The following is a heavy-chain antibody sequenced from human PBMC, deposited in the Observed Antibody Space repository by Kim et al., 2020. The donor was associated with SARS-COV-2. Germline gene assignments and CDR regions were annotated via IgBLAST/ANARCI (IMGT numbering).Heavy chain of an antibody. J-gene: IGHJ3*01. CDR2: ISWNSGSI. CDR1: GFTFDDYA. D-gene: IGHD3-22*01. CDR3: AKDSYYYDSSGYSQ. Sequence: GGSLRLSCAASGFTFDDYAMHWVRQAPGKGLEWVSGISWNSGSIGYADSVKGRFTISRDNAKNSLYLQMNSLRAEDTALYYCAKDSYYYDSSGYSQWGQGTMVTVSS. V-gene: IGHV3-9*01.